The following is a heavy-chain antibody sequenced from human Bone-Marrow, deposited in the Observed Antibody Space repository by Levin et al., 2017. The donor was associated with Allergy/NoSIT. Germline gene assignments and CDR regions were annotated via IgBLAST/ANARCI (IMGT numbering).Heavy chain of an antibody. CDR1: GFRFSDYA. CDR3: AKVGRRSSYSFGFAYFDS. J-gene: IGHJ4*02. D-gene: IGHD5-18*01. Sequence: GGSLRLSCAASGFRFSDYATAWVRQAPGKGLEWVSTISGSGGNTFYGDSVRGRFTISKDRSQNTLFLEMNSLRADDTAIYYCAKVGRRSSYSFGFAYFDSWGQGTLVTVSS. V-gene: IGHV3-23*02. CDR2: ISGSGGNT.